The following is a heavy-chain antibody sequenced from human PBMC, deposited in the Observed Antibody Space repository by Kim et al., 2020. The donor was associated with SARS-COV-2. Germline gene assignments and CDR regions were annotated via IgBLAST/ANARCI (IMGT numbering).Heavy chain of an antibody. D-gene: IGHD4-4*01. V-gene: IGHV3-15*01. Sequence: VKGRFTISKDESKNTMYLQMNSLKTEDTAVYYCTTDVATVTTGLKNGIDYWGQGTLVTVSS. CDR3: TTDVATVTTGLKNGIDY. J-gene: IGHJ4*02.